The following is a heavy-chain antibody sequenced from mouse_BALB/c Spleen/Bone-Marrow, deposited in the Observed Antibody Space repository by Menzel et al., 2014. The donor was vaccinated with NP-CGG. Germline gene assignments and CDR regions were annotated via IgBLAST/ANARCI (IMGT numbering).Heavy chain of an antibody. D-gene: IGHD1-1*01. CDR1: GFTFSDYY. V-gene: IGHV5-4*02. CDR2: ISAGGSYT. Sequence: EVMLVESGGGLVKPGGSLKLSCAASGFTFSDYYMYWVRQTPGKRLEWVATISAGGSYTYYPDSVKGRFTISRDNAKNTLYLQMSSLKSEDTAMYYCARDHYYGRSFSSFAYWGQGTLVTVSA. J-gene: IGHJ3*01. CDR3: ARDHYYGRSFSSFAY.